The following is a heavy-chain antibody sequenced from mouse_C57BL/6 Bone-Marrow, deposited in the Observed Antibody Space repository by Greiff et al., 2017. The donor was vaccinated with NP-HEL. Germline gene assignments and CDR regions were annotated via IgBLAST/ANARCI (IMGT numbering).Heavy chain of an antibody. CDR3: ARSRIYYYGSSVYFDY. V-gene: IGHV1-42*01. CDR2: INPSTGGT. J-gene: IGHJ2*01. Sequence: DVQLQESRPELVKPGASVKISCKASGYSFTGYYMNWVKQSPEKSLEWIGEINPSTGGTTYNQKFKAKATLTVDKSSSTAYMQLKSLTSEDSAVYYCARSRIYYYGSSVYFDYWGQGTTLTVSA. D-gene: IGHD1-1*01. CDR1: GYSFTGYY.